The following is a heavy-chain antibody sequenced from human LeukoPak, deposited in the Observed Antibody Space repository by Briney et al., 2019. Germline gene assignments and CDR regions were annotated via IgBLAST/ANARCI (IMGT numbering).Heavy chain of an antibody. J-gene: IGHJ6*04. CDR2: IDTNTGNP. CDR3: ARRSMVQHLDV. V-gene: IGHV7-4-1*01. Sequence: ASEKVSCKASGYTFTDHAINWVRQAPGQGLEYMGWIDTNTGNPTYAQAFIRRIVFSLDTSVSTACLQIGSLKAEDTAVYFCARRSMVQHLDVWGKGTTVIVSS. CDR1: GYTFTDHA. D-gene: IGHD3-10*01.